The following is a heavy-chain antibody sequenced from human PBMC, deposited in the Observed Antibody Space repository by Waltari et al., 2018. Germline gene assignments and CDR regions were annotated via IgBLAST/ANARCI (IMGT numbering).Heavy chain of an antibody. CDR3: AKDLRMVRGVIPIYYYYGMDV. CDR2: ISGSGGST. CDR1: GFTFSSYA. Sequence: EVQLLESGGGLVQPGGSLRLSCAASGFTFSSYAMSWVRQAPGKGLEWVSAISGSGGSTYYADSVKARLTSSRDNSKNTLYLQMNSLRAEDTAVYYCAKDLRMVRGVIPIYYYYGMDVWGQGTTVTVSS. D-gene: IGHD3-10*01. V-gene: IGHV3-23*01. J-gene: IGHJ6*02.